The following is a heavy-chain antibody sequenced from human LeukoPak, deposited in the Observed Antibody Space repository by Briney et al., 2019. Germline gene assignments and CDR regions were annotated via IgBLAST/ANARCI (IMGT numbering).Heavy chain of an antibody. Sequence: GGSLRLSCAASGFTFSSYGMHWVRQAPGKGLEWVAVISYDGSNKYYADSVKGRFTISRDNSKNTLYLQMNSLRAEDTAVYYCAKSAHSSGWYPAYYYYGMDVWGQGTTVTVSS. CDR1: GFTFSSYG. D-gene: IGHD6-19*01. J-gene: IGHJ6*02. CDR3: AKSAHSSGWYPAYYYYGMDV. V-gene: IGHV3-30*18. CDR2: ISYDGSNK.